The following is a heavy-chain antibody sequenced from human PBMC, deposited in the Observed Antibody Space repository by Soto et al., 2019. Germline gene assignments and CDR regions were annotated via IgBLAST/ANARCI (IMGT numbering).Heavy chain of an antibody. D-gene: IGHD3-9*01. CDR3: ARHVYFDWTH. J-gene: IGHJ4*02. CDR2: IYYSGST. Sequence: PSETLSLTCTVSGGSISSSSYYWGWIRQPPGKGLEWIGSIYYSGSTYYNPSLKSRVTISVDTSKNQFSLKLSSVTAADTAVYYCARHVYFDWTHWGQGTLVTVSS. V-gene: IGHV4-39*01. CDR1: GGSISSSSYY.